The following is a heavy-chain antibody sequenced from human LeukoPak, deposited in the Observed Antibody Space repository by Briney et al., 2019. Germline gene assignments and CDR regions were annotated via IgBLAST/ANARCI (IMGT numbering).Heavy chain of an antibody. Sequence: GGSLRLSCAASGFTFSSYWMNWVRQAPGKGLEWVSYISSSGSTIYYADSVKGRFAISRDNAKNSLYLQMNSLRAEDTAVYYCAELGITMIGGVWGKGTTVTISS. CDR2: ISSSGSTI. J-gene: IGHJ6*04. CDR1: GFTFSSYW. V-gene: IGHV3-48*04. CDR3: AELGITMIGGV. D-gene: IGHD3-10*02.